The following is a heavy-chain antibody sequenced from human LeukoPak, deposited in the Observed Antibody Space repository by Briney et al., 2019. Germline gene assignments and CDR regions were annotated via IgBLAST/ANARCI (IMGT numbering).Heavy chain of an antibody. J-gene: IGHJ6*03. CDR3: ARDLGYYGSGSYLGYYMDV. CDR2: INPSGGST. V-gene: IGHV1-46*01. Sequence: GASVKVSCKASGYSFTGSAMNWVRQAPGQGLEWMGIINPSGGSTSYAQKFQGRVTMTRDMSTSTVYMELSSLRSEDTAVYYCARDLGYYGSGSYLGYYMDVWGKGTTVTVSS. D-gene: IGHD3-10*01. CDR1: GYSFTGSA.